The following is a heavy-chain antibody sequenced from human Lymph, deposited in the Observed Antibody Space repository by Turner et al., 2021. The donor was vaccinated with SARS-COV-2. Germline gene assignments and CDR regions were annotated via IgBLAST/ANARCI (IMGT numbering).Heavy chain of an antibody. D-gene: IGHD6-13*01. Sequence: QVQLQESGPGLVKPSQTLSLTCTVSGGSISSGDQYWSWIRQPPGKGLEWIGYIYYSGSSYYNPSLKSRFTISVDTSKNQFSLKLSSVTAADTAVYYCARVRYNISWYFGVNDPSPRYYFDYWGQGTLVTVSS. CDR2: IYYSGSS. CDR3: ARVRYNISWYFGVNDPSPRYYFDY. V-gene: IGHV4-30-4*01. J-gene: IGHJ4*02. CDR1: GGSISSGDQY.